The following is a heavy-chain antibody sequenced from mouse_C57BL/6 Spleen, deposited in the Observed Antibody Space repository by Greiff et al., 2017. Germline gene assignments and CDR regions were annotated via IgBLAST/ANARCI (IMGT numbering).Heavy chain of an antibody. CDR3: AINYGSRDAMDY. Sequence: QVQLKQSGAELVKPGASVKISCKASGYAFSSYWMNWVKQRPGKGLEWIGQIYPGDGDTNYNGKFKGKATLTADKSSSTAYMQLSSLTSEDSAVYFCAINYGSRDAMDYWGQGTSVTVSS. D-gene: IGHD1-1*01. CDR1: GYAFSSYW. CDR2: IYPGDGDT. J-gene: IGHJ4*01. V-gene: IGHV1-80*01.